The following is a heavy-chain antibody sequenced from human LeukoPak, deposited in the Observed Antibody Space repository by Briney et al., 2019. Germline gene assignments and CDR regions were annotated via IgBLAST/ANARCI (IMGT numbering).Heavy chain of an antibody. CDR3: AKLNTYYYGSGTYQNY. D-gene: IGHD3-10*01. V-gene: IGHV3-74*03. CDR2: IDTSGTKT. CDR1: GFSFSDYW. J-gene: IGHJ4*02. Sequence: PGGSLRLSCAASGFSFSDYWMHWVRQAPGKGLVWVSRIDTSGTKTTYADSVKGRFAISRDNARNILHLQMNSLRAEDTAVYYCAKLNTYYYGSGTYQNYWGQGTLVTVSS.